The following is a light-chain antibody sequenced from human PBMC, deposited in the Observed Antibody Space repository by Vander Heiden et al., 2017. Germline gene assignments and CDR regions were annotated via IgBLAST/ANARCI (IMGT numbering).Light chain of an antibody. J-gene: IGLJ2*01. CDR2: DVS. Sequence: QSALTQPRSVSGSPGQSVTISCTGTSRDVGDYDSVSWYLQHPGKVPNLMIYDVSKRPSGVPDRFSGSKSGNTASLTISGLQAEDEADYYCCSYAGSYTLVFGGGTRLTVL. V-gene: IGLV2-11*01. CDR3: CSYAGSYTLV. CDR1: SRDVGDYDS.